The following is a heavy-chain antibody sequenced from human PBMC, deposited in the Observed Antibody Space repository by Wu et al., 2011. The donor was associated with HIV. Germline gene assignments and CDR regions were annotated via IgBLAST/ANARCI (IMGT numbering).Heavy chain of an antibody. CDR2: ISAYNGNT. CDR3: ARDLLELLWFGEPITDLSSPTSFDY. D-gene: IGHD3-10*01. J-gene: IGHJ4*02. CDR1: VTPFTSYG. Sequence: GASSEGLLARLLVTPFTSYGISWVRQAPGQGLEWMGWISAYNGNTNYAQKLRAESHDHRHIHEHSYMELRSLRSDDTAAYYCARDLLELLWFGEPITDLSSPTSFDYWGQGTLVTVSS. V-gene: IGHV1-18*01.